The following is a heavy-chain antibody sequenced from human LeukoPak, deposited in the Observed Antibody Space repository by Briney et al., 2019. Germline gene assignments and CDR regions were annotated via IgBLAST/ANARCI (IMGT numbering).Heavy chain of an antibody. CDR3: ARDVAFCGGDCYLSSGAFDI. D-gene: IGHD2-21*02. Sequence: GGSLRLSCAASGFTFSDYYMSWIRQAPGKRLEWVSYISSSGSTIYYADSVKGRFTISRDNAKNSMYLQMNSLTAEDTAVYYCARDVAFCGGDCYLSSGAFDIWGQGTMVTVSS. CDR2: ISSSGSTI. CDR1: GFTFSDYY. V-gene: IGHV3-11*04. J-gene: IGHJ3*02.